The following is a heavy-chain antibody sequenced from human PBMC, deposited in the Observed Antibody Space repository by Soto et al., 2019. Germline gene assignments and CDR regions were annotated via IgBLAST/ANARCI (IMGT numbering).Heavy chain of an antibody. V-gene: IGHV4-59*08. CDR2: IYYTGTT. Sequence: SETLSLTCTVSGGSIRDYYWSWIRQSPGKGLEWIGYIYYTGTTRYNPSIKSRVTISVDSSKNQFSLNLRSVSAADTAVYYCARLGGYYQSLDSWGKGTLVTVSS. CDR1: GGSIRDYY. CDR3: ARLGGYYQSLDS. J-gene: IGHJ5*01. D-gene: IGHD3-22*01.